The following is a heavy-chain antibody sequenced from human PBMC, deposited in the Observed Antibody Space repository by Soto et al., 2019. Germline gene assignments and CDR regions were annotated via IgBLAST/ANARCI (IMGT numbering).Heavy chain of an antibody. J-gene: IGHJ6*02. V-gene: IGHV1-3*01. D-gene: IGHD3-3*02. CDR2: INAGNGNT. Sequence: ASVKVSCKASGCIFTSYYMHWGRQAPGQRLEWMGWINAGNGNTKYSQKFQGRVIITRDTSASTAYMELRSLRSEDTAVYYYESVLAGMDVWGQGTTVTVSS. CDR1: GCIFTSYY. CDR3: ESVLAGMDV.